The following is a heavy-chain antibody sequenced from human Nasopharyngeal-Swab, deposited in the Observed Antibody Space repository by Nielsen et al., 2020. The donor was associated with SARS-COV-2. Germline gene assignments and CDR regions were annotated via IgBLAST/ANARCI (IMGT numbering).Heavy chain of an antibody. CDR1: GFTFSGSA. CDR2: IRSKANSYAT. V-gene: IGHV3-73*01. D-gene: IGHD1-14*01. Sequence: GESLKISCAASGFTFSGSAMHWFRQASGKGLEWVGRIRSKANSYATAYAASVKGRFTISRDDSKNTAYLQMNSLKTEDTAVYYCTRRPLTPANGMDVWGQGTTVTVSS. J-gene: IGHJ6*02. CDR3: TRRPLTPANGMDV.